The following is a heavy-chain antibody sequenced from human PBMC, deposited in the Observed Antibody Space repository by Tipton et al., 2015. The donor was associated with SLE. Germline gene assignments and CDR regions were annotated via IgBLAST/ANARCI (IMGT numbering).Heavy chain of an antibody. CDR2: IYYTGST. CDR1: GGSISSHY. J-gene: IGHJ6*03. Sequence: TLSLTCTVSGGSISSHYWSCIRQPPGKGLEWIVYIYYTGSTNYNPSLKSRVTISVDTSKNQFSLKLSSVTAADTAVYYCARVIVGALSYYYYMDVWGKGTTVTVSS. D-gene: IGHD1-26*01. V-gene: IGHV4-59*11. CDR3: ARVIVGALSYYYYMDV.